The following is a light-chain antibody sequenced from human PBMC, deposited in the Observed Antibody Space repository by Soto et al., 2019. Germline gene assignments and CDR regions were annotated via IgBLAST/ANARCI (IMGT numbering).Light chain of an antibody. J-gene: IGLJ2*01. CDR1: SSNIVKNY. CDR3: GTWDASVSAVV. CDR2: DSN. V-gene: IGLV1-51*01. Sequence: QSVLTQPPSVSAAPGQKVTISCSGSSSNIVKNYVSWYQRLPGTAPKLLIYDSNERSSGITDRFSGSKSGTSATLGIAGLQTGDEADYYCGTWDASVSAVVFGGGTKLTVL.